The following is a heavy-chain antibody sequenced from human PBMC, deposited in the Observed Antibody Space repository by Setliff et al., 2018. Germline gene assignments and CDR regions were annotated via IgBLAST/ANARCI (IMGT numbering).Heavy chain of an antibody. Sequence: GASVKVSCKTSGYPFVGYYIYWMRQAPGQGPEWMGWIDPKSGRTKYAVKFQGRVTMTRDTSINTIYMEVGSLTSDDTAMYYCAKQGDLAFDYWGQGTQVTVSS. CDR2: IDPKSGRT. CDR3: AKQGDLAFDY. V-gene: IGHV1-2*02. D-gene: IGHD3-16*01. CDR1: GYPFVGYY. J-gene: IGHJ4*02.